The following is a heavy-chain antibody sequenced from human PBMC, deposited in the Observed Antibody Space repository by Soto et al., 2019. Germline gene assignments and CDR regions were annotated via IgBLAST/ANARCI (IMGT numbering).Heavy chain of an antibody. Sequence: QVQLVQSGAEVKEPGASAKDSCKASGYTFTSYYMHWVRQAPGQGLEWMGIINPSGGSTSYAQKFPGRVTMTRDTSTSKVYMELSSLRSEDTAVYYCAGPLPSAYNWNYDGGMDVWGQGTTVTVSS. CDR3: AGPLPSAYNWNYDGGMDV. V-gene: IGHV1-46*01. CDR1: GYTFTSYY. J-gene: IGHJ6*02. CDR2: INPSGGST. D-gene: IGHD1-7*01.